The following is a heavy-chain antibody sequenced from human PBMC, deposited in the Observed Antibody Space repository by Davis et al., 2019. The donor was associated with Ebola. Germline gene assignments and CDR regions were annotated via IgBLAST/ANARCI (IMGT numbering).Heavy chain of an antibody. CDR2: IYHSGST. CDR3: VSREGP. Sequence: SETLSLTCAVYGGSFSGYYWSWIRQPPGKGLEWIGSIYHSGSTYYNPSLKSRATISVDTSKNQFSLKLSSVTAADTAVYYCVSREGPWGQGTLVTVSS. V-gene: IGHV4-34*01. CDR1: GGSFSGYY. J-gene: IGHJ5*02.